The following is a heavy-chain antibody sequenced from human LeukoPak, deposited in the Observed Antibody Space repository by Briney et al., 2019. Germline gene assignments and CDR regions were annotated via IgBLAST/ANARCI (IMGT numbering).Heavy chain of an antibody. CDR1: GFTFSSYA. D-gene: IGHD1-26*01. Sequence: GRSLRLSCAASGFTFSSYAMHWVRQAPGKGLEWVAVISYDGSNKYYADSVKGRFTISRDNSKNTLYLQMNSLRAEDTAVYYCARDVRELLSYWGQGTLVTVSS. J-gene: IGHJ4*02. V-gene: IGHV3-30-3*01. CDR3: ARDVRELLSY. CDR2: ISYDGSNK.